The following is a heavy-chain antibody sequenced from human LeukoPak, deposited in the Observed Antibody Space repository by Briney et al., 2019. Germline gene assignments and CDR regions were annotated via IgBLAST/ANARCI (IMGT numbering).Heavy chain of an antibody. D-gene: IGHD6-19*01. CDR2: ISYDGSNK. CDR1: GFTFSSYG. Sequence: GGSLRLSCAASGFTFSSYGMHWVRQAPGKGLEWVAVISYDGSNKYYADSVKGRFTISRDNSKNTLYLQMNSLRAEDTAVYYCAKNEGGGSGWYFDYWGQGTLVTVSS. CDR3: AKNEGGGSGWYFDY. V-gene: IGHV3-30*18. J-gene: IGHJ4*02.